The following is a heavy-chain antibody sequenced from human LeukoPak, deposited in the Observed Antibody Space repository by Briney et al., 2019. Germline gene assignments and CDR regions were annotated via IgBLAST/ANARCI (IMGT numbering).Heavy chain of an antibody. CDR1: GYTFTSYY. V-gene: IGHV1-46*01. J-gene: IGHJ3*02. CDR2: INPSGGST. Sequence: ASVKVSCKASGYTFTSYYMHWVRQAPGQGLEWMGIINPSGGSTSYAQKFQGRVTMTRDTSTSTVYMELSSLRSEDTAVYYCASRGSGRDYAFDIWGQGTMVTVSS. CDR3: ASRGSGRDYAFDI. D-gene: IGHD3-10*01.